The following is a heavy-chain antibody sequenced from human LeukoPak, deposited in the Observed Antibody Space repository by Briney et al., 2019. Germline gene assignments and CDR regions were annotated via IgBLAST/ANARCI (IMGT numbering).Heavy chain of an antibody. J-gene: IGHJ4*02. V-gene: IGHV3-11*01. CDR2: ISKDGRTV. CDR3: ARVRGSYSSDY. CDR1: GFTFSDYS. D-gene: IGHD5-12*01. Sequence: PGGSLRLSCAASGFTFSDYSMSWIRQAPGKGLEWVSFISKDGRTVSYADSVKGQFTISRDNSKNSLYLQMNSLTADDTAVYFCARVRGSYSSDYWGQGTLVTVSS.